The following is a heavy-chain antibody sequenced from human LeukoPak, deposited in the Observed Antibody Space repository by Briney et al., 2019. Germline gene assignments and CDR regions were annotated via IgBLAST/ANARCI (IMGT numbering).Heavy chain of an antibody. CDR1: GGFFRGYD. J-gene: IGHJ6*03. V-gene: IGHV4-34*01. CDR2: INHSGST. D-gene: IGHD3-10*01. Sequence: SETLSLTCAVYGGFFRGYDWSWIRQPPGKGLEWIGEINHSGSTNSNPSLKSRVTISVDTSKNQFSLNVSSVTAADTAVYYCARGSGVSRPGDYYYYMDVWGKGTTVTVSS. CDR3: ARGSGVSRPGDYYYYMDV.